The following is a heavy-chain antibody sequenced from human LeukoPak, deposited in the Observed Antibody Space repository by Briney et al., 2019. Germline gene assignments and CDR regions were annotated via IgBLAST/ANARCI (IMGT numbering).Heavy chain of an antibody. D-gene: IGHD3-3*01. V-gene: IGHV3-21*01. J-gene: IGHJ4*02. CDR1: AFSFSDYN. Sequence: RGSLRLSCAASAFSFSDYNMNWVRQAPGKGLEWVSSITSTGSYIYYADSVKGRFTISRDNAKNSLFLQLNSLRAEDTAVYYCARAYYDFWSGYDYWGQGTLVTVSS. CDR2: ITSTGSYI. CDR3: ARAYYDFWSGYDY.